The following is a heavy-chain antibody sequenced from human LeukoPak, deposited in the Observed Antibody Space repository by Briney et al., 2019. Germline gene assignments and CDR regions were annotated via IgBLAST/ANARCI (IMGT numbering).Heavy chain of an antibody. Sequence: GGSLRLSCAASGFTFSSYWMSWVRQAPGKGLEWVANIKQDGSEKYYVDSVKGRFTISRDNAKNSLYLQMNSLRAEDTAVYYCARDAEYYYGSGSYYNPPPSDYWGQGTLVTVSS. J-gene: IGHJ4*02. D-gene: IGHD3-10*01. CDR2: IKQDGSEK. CDR3: ARDAEYYYGSGSYYNPPPSDY. V-gene: IGHV3-7*01. CDR1: GFTFSSYW.